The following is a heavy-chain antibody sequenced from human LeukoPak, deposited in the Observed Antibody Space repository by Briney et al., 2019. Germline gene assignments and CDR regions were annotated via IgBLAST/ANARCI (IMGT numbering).Heavy chain of an antibody. V-gene: IGHV4-34*01. CDR3: ARVVEYYDFWSGQEYYFDY. D-gene: IGHD3-3*01. CDR2: INHSGST. Sequence: SETQSLTCAVYGGSFSGYYWSWTRQPPGKGLEWIGEINHSGSTNYNPSLKSRVTISVDTSKNQFSLKLSSVTAADTAVYYCARVVEYYDFWSGQEYYFDYWGQGTLVTVSS. J-gene: IGHJ4*02. CDR1: GGSFSGYY.